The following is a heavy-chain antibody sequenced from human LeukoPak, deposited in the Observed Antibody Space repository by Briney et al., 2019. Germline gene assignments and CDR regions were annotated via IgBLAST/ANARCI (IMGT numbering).Heavy chain of an antibody. CDR1: GGSISSYY. CDR2: IYYSGST. D-gene: IGHD1-1*01. V-gene: IGHV4-59*08. Sequence: SETLSLTCTVSGGSISSYYWSWIRQPPGKGLEWIGYIYYSGSTNHNPSLKSRVTISVDTSKNQFSLKLSSVTAADTGVYYCARHMGLGYTYFYPYFDYWGQGTLVTVSS. J-gene: IGHJ4*01. CDR3: ARHMGLGYTYFYPYFDY.